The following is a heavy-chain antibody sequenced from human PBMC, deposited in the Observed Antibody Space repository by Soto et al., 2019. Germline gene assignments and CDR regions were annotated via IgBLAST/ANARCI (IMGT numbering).Heavy chain of an antibody. D-gene: IGHD6-13*01. CDR1: GFTFSSYA. Sequence: GGSLRLSCAASGFTFSSYAMSWVRQAPGKGLEWVSAISGSGGSTDYADSVKGRFTISRDNSKNTLYLQMISLRAEDTAVYSCAKVGSSSWYVDYWGQGTLVTVSS. CDR3: AKVGSSSWYVDY. J-gene: IGHJ4*02. CDR2: ISGSGGST. V-gene: IGHV3-23*01.